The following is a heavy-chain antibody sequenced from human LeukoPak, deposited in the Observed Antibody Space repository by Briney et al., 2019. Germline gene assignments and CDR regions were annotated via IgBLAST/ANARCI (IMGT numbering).Heavy chain of an antibody. J-gene: IGHJ4*02. CDR2: ISYDGSNK. Sequence: GGSLRLSCAASGFTFSSYAMHWVRQAPGKGLEWVAVISYDGSNKYYADSVKGRFTISRDNSRNMLYLQMNSLRDEDTAKYYCAKTVSGSYSYQGGDYWGQGTLVTVSS. CDR1: GFTFSSYA. CDR3: AKTVSGSYSYQGGDY. V-gene: IGHV3-30-3*02. D-gene: IGHD3-16*02.